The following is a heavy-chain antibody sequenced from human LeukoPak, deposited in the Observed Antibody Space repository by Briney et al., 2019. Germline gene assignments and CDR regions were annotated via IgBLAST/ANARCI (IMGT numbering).Heavy chain of an antibody. Sequence: GRSLSLSCAASGFTFYDYAMHWVRQAPGKGLEWVSGISWNSGSIVYADAVKGRFTISRDNAKNSLYLQMNSLRAEHTALYCCAKDITGDWPTVGFDYWGQGTLVTVSS. D-gene: IGHD2-21*02. CDR3: AKDITGDWPTVGFDY. J-gene: IGHJ4*02. V-gene: IGHV3-9*01. CDR2: ISWNSGSI. CDR1: GFTFYDYA.